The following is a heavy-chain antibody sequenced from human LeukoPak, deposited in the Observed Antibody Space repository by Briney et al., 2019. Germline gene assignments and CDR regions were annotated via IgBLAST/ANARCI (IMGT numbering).Heavy chain of an antibody. V-gene: IGHV3-30*04. CDR1: GFNFSNYA. Sequence: GGSLRLSCAASGFNFSNYAMHWVRQAPGKGLEWVAVISYEGNNKYYADSVKGRFTISRDNSKNTLYLQMNSLRAEDTAVYYCAKATLGRIAAAGFDYWGQGTLVTVSS. D-gene: IGHD6-13*01. CDR3: AKATLGRIAAAGFDY. J-gene: IGHJ4*02. CDR2: ISYEGNNK.